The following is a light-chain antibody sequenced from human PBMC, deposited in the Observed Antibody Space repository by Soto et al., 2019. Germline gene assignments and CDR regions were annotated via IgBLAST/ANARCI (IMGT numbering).Light chain of an antibody. V-gene: IGKV3-20*01. CDR1: QSVSSSY. J-gene: IGKJ4*01. CDR2: GAS. Sequence: EILLTQSPGTLSLSPGERATLSCRASQSVSSSYLAWYQQKLGQAPRLLIYGASSRATGIPDRFSGSGSGTDFTLTISRLEPEDFAVYYCQQYGSSPLTFGGGTKVDI. CDR3: QQYGSSPLT.